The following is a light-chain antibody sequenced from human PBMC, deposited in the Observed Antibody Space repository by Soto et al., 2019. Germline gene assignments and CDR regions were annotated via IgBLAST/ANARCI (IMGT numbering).Light chain of an antibody. V-gene: IGKV3-20*01. CDR1: QSVSSAH. J-gene: IGKJ2*01. CDR2: GAF. CDR3: QQYGSSPMYT. Sequence: EIVLTQSPGTLSLSPGERAILSCRASQSVSSAHLAWYQQRPGQAPRLLIYGAFSRATGIPDRFSGSGSGTDFTLTISRLEPEDFAVYYCQQYGSSPMYTFGQGTKLEIK.